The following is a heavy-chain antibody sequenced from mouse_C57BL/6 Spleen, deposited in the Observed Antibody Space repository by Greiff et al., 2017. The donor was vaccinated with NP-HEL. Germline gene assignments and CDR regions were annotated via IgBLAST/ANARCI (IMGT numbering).Heavy chain of an antibody. CDR3: AREVDSSGLGGFAY. CDR2: VWRGGST. CDR1: GFSLTSYG. J-gene: IGHJ3*01. Sequence: VQLQQSGPGLVQPSQSLSITCTVSGFSLTSYGVHWVRQSPGKGLEWLGVVWRGGSTDYNAAFISRLSISKDNSKSQVFFKMNSLQADDTAIYYCAREVDSSGLGGFAYWGQGTLVTVSA. V-gene: IGHV2-2*01. D-gene: IGHD3-2*02.